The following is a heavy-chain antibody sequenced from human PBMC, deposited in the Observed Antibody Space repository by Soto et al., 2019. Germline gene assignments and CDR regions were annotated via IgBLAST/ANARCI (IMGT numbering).Heavy chain of an antibody. Sequence: QVQLVQSGAEVKKPGSSVKVSCKASGGTFSSYAISWVRQAPGQGLEWMGGIIPIFGTANYAQKFQGRVKITADESTSTAYMELNRLRSEDTAVYYCARRSTAAAATNYDYCGMDVRGQGTTVTVSS. CDR1: GGTFSSYA. J-gene: IGHJ6*02. CDR3: ARRSTAAAATNYDYCGMDV. V-gene: IGHV1-69*12. CDR2: IIPIFGTA. D-gene: IGHD6-13*01.